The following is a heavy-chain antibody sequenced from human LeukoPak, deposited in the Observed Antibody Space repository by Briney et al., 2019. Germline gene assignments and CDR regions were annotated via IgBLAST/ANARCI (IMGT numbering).Heavy chain of an antibody. CDR2: INPNSGGT. V-gene: IGHV1-2*02. J-gene: IGHJ4*02. CDR3: ARGSYSYGPGPDY. D-gene: IGHD5-18*01. Sequence: ASVKVSCKASGYTFTGYYMHWVRQAPGQGLEWMGWINPNSGGTNYAQKFQGRVTMTRDTSVSTAYMELSRLRSDDTAVYYCARGSYSYGPGPDYWGQGTLVTVSS. CDR1: GYTFTGYY.